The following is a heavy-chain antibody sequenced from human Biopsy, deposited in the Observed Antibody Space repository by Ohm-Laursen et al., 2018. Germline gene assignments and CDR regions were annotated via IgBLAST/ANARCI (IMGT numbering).Heavy chain of an antibody. V-gene: IGHV1-46*01. CDR1: GYSFTSYY. CDR3: ARNTGWYGDLYYFDY. D-gene: IGHD6-19*01. J-gene: IGHJ4*02. CDR2: INPSGSTT. Sequence: ASVKVSCKASGYSFTSYYMHWVRQAPGQGLEWMGMINPSGSTTSYPRIFQGRVTMTRDTSKSTVYMELSSLRSADTAVYFCARNTGWYGDLYYFDYWGQGTLVTVSS.